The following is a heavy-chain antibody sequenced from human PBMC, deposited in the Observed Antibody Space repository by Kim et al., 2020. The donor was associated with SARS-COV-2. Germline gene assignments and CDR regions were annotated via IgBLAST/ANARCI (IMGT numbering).Heavy chain of an antibody. CDR3: ARDRPGRPEFDY. D-gene: IGHD2-8*02. J-gene: IGHJ4*02. Sequence: GGSLRLSCAASGFIFSSYSMNWVRQAPGKGPEWISYISTTGSTIYQAGSVRGRFTISRDNAQNSLHLQMNSLRDEDTAVYYCARDRPGRPEFDYWGQGTLVTVSS. V-gene: IGHV3-48*02. CDR1: GFIFSSYS. CDR2: ISTTGSTI.